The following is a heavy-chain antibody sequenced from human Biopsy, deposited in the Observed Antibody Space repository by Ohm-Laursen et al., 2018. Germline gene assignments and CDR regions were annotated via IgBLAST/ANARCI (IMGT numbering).Heavy chain of an antibody. D-gene: IGHD3-9*01. V-gene: IGHV1-69*06. CDR1: GGTFSNYG. CDR2: NIPILGTG. CDR3: ATKLTGYFHH. J-gene: IGHJ1*01. Sequence: ASVKVSCKAPGGTFSNYGVNWVRQAPGQGLEWLGGNIPILGTGNYAQKFQDRVTVAADTSTSTATMELGSLRSDYTAVYYCATKLTGYFHHWGQGTLVIVSS.